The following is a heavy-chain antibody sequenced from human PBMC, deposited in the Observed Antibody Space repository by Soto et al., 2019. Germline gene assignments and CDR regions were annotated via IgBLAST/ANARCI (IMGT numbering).Heavy chain of an antibody. D-gene: IGHD6-13*01. V-gene: IGHV3-9*01. J-gene: IGHJ4*02. Sequence: EVQLLESGGGLVQPGRSLRLSCTASGFTFDDYSLHWVRQAPGKGLEWVSGITWNSDRVDYADSVKGRFTISRDNARNSLYLKMNRLRAEDTSLYDCGKGLSIAAIDYWGQGTLVTVSS. CDR2: ITWNSDRV. CDR3: GKGLSIAAIDY. CDR1: GFTFDDYS.